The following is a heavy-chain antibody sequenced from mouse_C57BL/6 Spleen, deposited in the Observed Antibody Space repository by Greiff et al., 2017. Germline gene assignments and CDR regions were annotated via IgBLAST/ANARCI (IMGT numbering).Heavy chain of an antibody. Sequence: EVQLQQSGPELVKPGASVKMSCKASGYTFTDYNMHWVKQSHGKSLEWIGYINPNNGGTSYNQKFKGKATLTVNKSSSTAYMELRSLTSEDSAVYYCAYGSSPYYYAMDYWDQGTSVTVSS. V-gene: IGHV1-22*01. CDR2: INPNNGGT. J-gene: IGHJ4*01. CDR1: GYTFTDYN. D-gene: IGHD1-1*01. CDR3: AYGSSPYYYAMDY.